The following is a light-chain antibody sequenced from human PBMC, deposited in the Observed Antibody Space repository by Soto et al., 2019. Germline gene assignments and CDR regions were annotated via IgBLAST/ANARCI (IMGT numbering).Light chain of an antibody. Sequence: QSVLTQPPSASGTPGQTATISCSGSSSNLGNNAVNWYQQLPGTAPKLLISSNNQRPSGVPERFSGSKSGTSVFLAISGLQSGDGADYYGAAWEDERSARVFGGGTKLTVL. CDR1: SSNLGNNA. CDR3: AAWEDERSARV. CDR2: SNN. J-gene: IGLJ3*02. V-gene: IGLV1-44*01.